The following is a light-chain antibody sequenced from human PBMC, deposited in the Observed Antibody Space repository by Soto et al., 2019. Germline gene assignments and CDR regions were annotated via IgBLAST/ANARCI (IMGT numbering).Light chain of an antibody. J-gene: IGKJ5*01. V-gene: IGKV3-11*01. CDR1: QSVSRH. CDR2: DAS. CDR3: QQRSNWPPIT. Sequence: LRPSAATLSLSPGARASLSWRASQSVSRHLAWYQQKPGQAPRLLIYDASNRATGIPARFSGSGSGTDFTLTISSLEPEDFAVYYCQQRSNWPPITFGQGTRLEIK.